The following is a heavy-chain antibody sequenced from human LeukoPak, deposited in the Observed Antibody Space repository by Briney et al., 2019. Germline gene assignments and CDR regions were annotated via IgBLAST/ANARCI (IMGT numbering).Heavy chain of an antibody. Sequence: VASVKVSCKASGYTFTSYDINWVRQATGQGLEWMGWMNPKSGNTRYAQKFQGRFTMTRNTSISTAYMELSSLRCEDTAVYYCARGAASSYYDYVWGSYRTEQEFDYWGQGPLVTVSS. CDR1: GYTFTSYD. D-gene: IGHD3-16*02. J-gene: IGHJ4*02. V-gene: IGHV1-8*01. CDR3: ARGAASSYYDYVWGSYRTEQEFDY. CDR2: MNPKSGNT.